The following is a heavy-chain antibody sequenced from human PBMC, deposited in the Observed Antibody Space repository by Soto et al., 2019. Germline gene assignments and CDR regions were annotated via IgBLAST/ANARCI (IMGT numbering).Heavy chain of an antibody. CDR1: GGSISSSSYY. J-gene: IGHJ4*02. Sequence: QLQLQESGPGLVKPSETLSLTCTVSGGSISSSSYYWGWIRQPPGKGLEWIGSIYYSGSTYYNPSLKSRVXTXVXXSTDQFSRRLRSVTAADTAVYDCARHPPAIAISDHWGQGTLVTVSS. D-gene: IGHD2-21*01. CDR2: IYYSGST. CDR3: ARHPPAIAISDH. V-gene: IGHV4-39*01.